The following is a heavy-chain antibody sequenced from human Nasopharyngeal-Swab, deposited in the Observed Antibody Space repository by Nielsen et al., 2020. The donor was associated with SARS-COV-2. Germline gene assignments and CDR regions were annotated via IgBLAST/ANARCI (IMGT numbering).Heavy chain of an antibody. J-gene: IGHJ4*02. CDR2: ISYDGSNK. CDR1: GFTFSSYG. V-gene: IGHV3-30*03. Sequence: GEPLKISCAASGFTFSSYGMHWVRQAPGKGLEWVAVISYDGSNKYYADSVKGRFTISRDNSKNTLYLQMNSLRAEDTAVYYCARSSHQSEGYAFDYWGQGTLVTVSS. D-gene: IGHD5-12*01. CDR3: ARSSHQSEGYAFDY.